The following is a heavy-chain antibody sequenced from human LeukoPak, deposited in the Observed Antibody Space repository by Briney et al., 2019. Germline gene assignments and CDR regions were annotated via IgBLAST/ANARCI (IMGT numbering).Heavy chain of an antibody. Sequence: SGGSLRLSCAASGFTFRSYWMSWVRQAPGKGLEWVANIKQDGSEKYYVDSVKGRFTISRDNAKSSLYLQMNSLRAEDTAVYYCGRALGGGPLDYWGQGTLVTVSS. CDR1: GFTFRSYW. J-gene: IGHJ4*02. CDR2: IKQDGSEK. V-gene: IGHV3-7*01. CDR3: GRALGGGPLDY. D-gene: IGHD3-16*01.